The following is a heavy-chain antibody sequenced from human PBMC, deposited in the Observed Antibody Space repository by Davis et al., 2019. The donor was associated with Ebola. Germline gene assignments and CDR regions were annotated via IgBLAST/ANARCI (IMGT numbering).Heavy chain of an antibody. CDR1: GFTFSGSA. CDR2: IRSKANSYAT. V-gene: IGHV3-73*01. Sequence: GESLKISCAASGFTFSGSAMHRVRQSSGKGLGWVGRIRSKANSYATAYAASVKGRLTISRDDSKNTAYLQMNSLKTEDTAVYYCTITTVTLDYWGQGTLVTVSS. J-gene: IGHJ4*02. D-gene: IGHD4-17*01. CDR3: TITTVTLDY.